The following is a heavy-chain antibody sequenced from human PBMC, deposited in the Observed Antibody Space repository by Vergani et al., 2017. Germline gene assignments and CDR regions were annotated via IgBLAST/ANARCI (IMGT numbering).Heavy chain of an antibody. CDR1: GFTFRSYA. CDR3: ARGGVGATNAVDY. D-gene: IGHD1-26*01. Sequence: EVQLLESGGDLVQPGGSLRLSCAASGFTFRSYAMSWVRQAPGKGLEWVSSISGSGGSTYYADSVKGRFTFSRDNSKNMLYLQMNSLRADDTAVYYCARGGVGATNAVDYWGQGTLVTVSS. CDR2: ISGSGGST. V-gene: IGHV3-23*01. J-gene: IGHJ4*02.